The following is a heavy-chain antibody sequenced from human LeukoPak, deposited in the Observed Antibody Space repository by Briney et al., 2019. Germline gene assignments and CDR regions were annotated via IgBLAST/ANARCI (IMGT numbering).Heavy chain of an antibody. V-gene: IGHV4-4*07. CDR2: IYTRGST. Sequence: SETLSLTCTVSGGSISSYYWSWIRQPAGKGLEWIGRIYTRGSTNYNPSLKSRVTMSVDTSKNQFSLKLGSVTAADTAVYYCASSYYYDSSGYYHWGQGTLVTVSS. CDR3: ASSYYYDSSGYYH. CDR1: GGSISSYY. J-gene: IGHJ5*02. D-gene: IGHD3-22*01.